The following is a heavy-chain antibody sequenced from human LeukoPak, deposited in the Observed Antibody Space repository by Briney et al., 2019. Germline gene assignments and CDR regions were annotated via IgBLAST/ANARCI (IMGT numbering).Heavy chain of an antibody. J-gene: IGHJ5*02. V-gene: IGHV4-59*08. CDR2: INYSGST. D-gene: IGHD3-10*01. CDR1: GGSISRHY. CDR3: ERYGSGSTWFDP. Sequence: PSETLSLTCTVSGGSISRHYWSWIRQPPGKGLEWIGYINYSGSTYYSPSLKSRVTISVDTSKNQFFLKLSSVTAADTAVYYCERYGSGSTWFDPWGQGTLVTVSS.